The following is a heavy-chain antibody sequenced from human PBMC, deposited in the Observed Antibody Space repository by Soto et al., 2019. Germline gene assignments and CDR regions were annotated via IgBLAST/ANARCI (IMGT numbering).Heavy chain of an antibody. J-gene: IGHJ5*02. CDR1: GYTFTSYD. Sequence: QVQLVQSGAEVKKPGASVKVSCKASGYTFTSYDINWVRQATGQGLEWMGWMNTNSGNTGYAQKFQGRVTMTRNTSISTAYMELSSLRSEDTAVYYCASVAAARPNRWFDPWGQGTLVPVSS. V-gene: IGHV1-8*01. CDR3: ASVAAARPNRWFDP. CDR2: MNTNSGNT. D-gene: IGHD6-13*01.